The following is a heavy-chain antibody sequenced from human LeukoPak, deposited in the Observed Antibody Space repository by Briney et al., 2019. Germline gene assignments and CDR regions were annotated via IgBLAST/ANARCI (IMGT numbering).Heavy chain of an antibody. D-gene: IGHD3-22*01. CDR1: GFTFRSYG. Sequence: PGGSLRLSCAASGFTFRSYGMHWVRQSPGKGLEWVAAIWYDGTNTFYADSVKGRFTVSRDNSENTLYLQMNTLRPEDTAVYFCTRDAEDYFDSSTSFDYWGQGTLVTVSS. CDR2: IWYDGTNT. J-gene: IGHJ4*02. CDR3: TRDAEDYFDSSTSFDY. V-gene: IGHV3-33*08.